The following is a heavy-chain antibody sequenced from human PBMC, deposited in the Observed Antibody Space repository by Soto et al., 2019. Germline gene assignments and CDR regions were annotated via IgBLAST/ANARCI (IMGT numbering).Heavy chain of an antibody. CDR1: GYPVTAYY. D-gene: IGHD3-3*01. V-gene: IGHV1-2*02. Sequence: QLHLVQSGAVVKKPGASVTVSCSASGYPVTAYYMHWVRQAPGRGLEWMGGINPATGAAKYTQTFQGRVTLLRDTSTSIVFMELGGLTSGDTAVFYCARGGGVGVAGSAAFDMWGQGTLVTVSS. CDR3: ARGGGVGVAGSAAFDM. CDR2: INPATGAA. J-gene: IGHJ3*02.